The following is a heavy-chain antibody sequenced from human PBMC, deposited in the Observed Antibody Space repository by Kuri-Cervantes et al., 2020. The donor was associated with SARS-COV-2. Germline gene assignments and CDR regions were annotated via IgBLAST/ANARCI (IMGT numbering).Heavy chain of an antibody. D-gene: IGHD3-10*01. CDR1: GYTFTSYG. V-gene: IGHV5-10-1*01. CDR2: IDPSDSYT. Sequence: KVSCKASGYTFTSYGISWVRQMPGKGLEWMGRIDPSDSYTNYSPSFQGHVTISADKSISTAYLQWSSLKASDTAMYYCASNYYGSGKWGQGTLVTVSS. J-gene: IGHJ4*02. CDR3: ASNYYGSGK.